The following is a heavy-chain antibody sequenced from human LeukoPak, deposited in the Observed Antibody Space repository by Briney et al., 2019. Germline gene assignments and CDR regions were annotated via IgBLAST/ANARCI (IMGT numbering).Heavy chain of an antibody. J-gene: IGHJ5*02. V-gene: IGHV4-34*01. Sequence: SETLSLTCAVYGGSFSGYYWSWIRQPPGKGLEWIGEINHSGSTNYNPSLKSRVTISVDTSKNQFYLNLSSVTAADTAVYYCARDHYDFWSGYYTGSRFDPWGQGTLVTVSS. CDR3: ARDHYDFWSGYYTGSRFDP. CDR1: GGSFSGYY. D-gene: IGHD3-3*01. CDR2: INHSGST.